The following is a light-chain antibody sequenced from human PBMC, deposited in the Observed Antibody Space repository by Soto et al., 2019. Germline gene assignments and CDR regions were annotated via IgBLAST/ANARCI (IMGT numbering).Light chain of an antibody. CDR1: SNDVGGYNL. Sequence: QSVLTQPASVSGSPGQSITISCTGTSNDVGGYNLVSWYQQHPGRAPQLIIYEVRNRPSGISFRFSGSKSGNTASLTISGLQAEDEADYYCSSYTSKSSLIFGGGTKVTVL. J-gene: IGLJ2*01. CDR3: SSYTSKSSLI. V-gene: IGLV2-14*01. CDR2: EVR.